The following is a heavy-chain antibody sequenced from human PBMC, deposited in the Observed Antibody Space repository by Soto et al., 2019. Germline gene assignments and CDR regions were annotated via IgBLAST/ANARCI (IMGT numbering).Heavy chain of an antibody. CDR1: GGSISSYY. D-gene: IGHD1-1*01. CDR2: IYYSGST. V-gene: IGHV4-59*01. CDR3: ARYNWGAMGAFDI. J-gene: IGHJ3*02. Sequence: SETLSLTCTVSGGSISSYYWIWIRQPPGKGLEWIGYIYYSGSTNYNPSLKSRVTISVDTSKNQFSLKLSSVTAADTAVYYCARYNWGAMGAFDIWGQGTMVTVSS.